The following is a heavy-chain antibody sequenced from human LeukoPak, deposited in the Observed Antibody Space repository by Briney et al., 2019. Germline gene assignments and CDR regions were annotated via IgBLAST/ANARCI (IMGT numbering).Heavy chain of an antibody. Sequence: ASVKVSCKASGYTFTDYYIHWVRRAPGQGLEWMGLIDPRSGGTRCTQKFQGRVTMTRDTSISTVYLDLSGMTFDDTALYYCATDNYGTLDYWGQGTLVTVSS. CDR3: ATDNYGTLDY. CDR2: IDPRSGGT. D-gene: IGHD3-16*01. J-gene: IGHJ4*02. V-gene: IGHV1-2*02. CDR1: GYTFTDYY.